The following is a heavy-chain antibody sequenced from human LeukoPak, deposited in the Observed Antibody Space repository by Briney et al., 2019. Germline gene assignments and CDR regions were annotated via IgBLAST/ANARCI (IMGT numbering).Heavy chain of an antibody. CDR1: GGSISSGSYY. Sequence: SETLSLTCTVSGGSISSGSYYWSWIRQPAGKGLEWIGRIYTSGSTNYNPSLKSRVTISVDTSKSQFSLRVYSVTAADTAIYYCGRLIVEPAPMYYYYIDVWGKGTTVTVSS. J-gene: IGHJ6*03. CDR2: IYTSGST. D-gene: IGHD2-2*01. V-gene: IGHV4-61*02. CDR3: GRLIVEPAPMYYYYIDV.